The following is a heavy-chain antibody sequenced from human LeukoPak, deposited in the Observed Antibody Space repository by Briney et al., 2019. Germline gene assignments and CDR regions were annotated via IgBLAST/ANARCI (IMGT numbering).Heavy chain of an antibody. CDR3: ARGQWLVRGVYFDY. D-gene: IGHD6-19*01. V-gene: IGHV3-21*01. CDR2: ISTSSIYI. Sequence: GSLRLSCAASGFTFSSYTMNWVRQAPGKGLEWVSSISTSSIYIYYADSVKGRFTFSRDNAKNSLYLQMNSLRAEDTAAYYCARGQWLVRGVYFDYWGQGTLVTVSS. J-gene: IGHJ4*02. CDR1: GFTFSSYT.